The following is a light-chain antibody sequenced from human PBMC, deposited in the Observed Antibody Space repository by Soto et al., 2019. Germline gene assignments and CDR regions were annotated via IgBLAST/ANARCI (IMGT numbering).Light chain of an antibody. V-gene: IGKV3-11*01. Sequence: VLSQSPGRVSLSPGERATLSCRASQSVPSTYFAWYQQKPGQPPRLLISGTSNRATGIPARFSGSGSETDFTLTISSLEPEDFAVYYCQHRMNWPLTFGQGTRLEIK. CDR3: QHRMNWPLT. J-gene: IGKJ5*01. CDR2: GTS. CDR1: QSVPSTY.